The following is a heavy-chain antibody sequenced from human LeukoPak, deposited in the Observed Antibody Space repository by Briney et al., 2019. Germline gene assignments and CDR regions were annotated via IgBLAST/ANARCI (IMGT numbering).Heavy chain of an antibody. D-gene: IGHD4-23*01. CDR2: FDPEDGET. V-gene: IGHV1-24*01. CDR1: GYTLTELS. Sequence: ASVEVSCKVSGYTLTELSMHWVRQAPGKGLEWMGGFDPEDGETIYAQKFQGRVTMTEDTSTDTAYMKLSSLRSEDTAVYYCATEVGIGGFDASDICGQGTMVTVSS. J-gene: IGHJ3*02. CDR3: ATEVGIGGFDASDI.